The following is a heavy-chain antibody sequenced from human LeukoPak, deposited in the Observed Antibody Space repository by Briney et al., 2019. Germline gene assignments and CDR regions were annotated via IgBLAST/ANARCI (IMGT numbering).Heavy chain of an antibody. CDR1: GFTFSSYG. Sequence: GGSLRLSCAASGFTFSSYGMHWVRQAPGKGLEWVAVIWYDGSNKYYADSVKGRFTISRDNSKNTLYLQMNSLRAEDTAVYYCAQGRGSGSYPYAPYYMDVWGEGTTVTVSS. J-gene: IGHJ6*03. V-gene: IGHV3-33*06. CDR2: IWYDGSNK. CDR3: AQGRGSGSYPYAPYYMDV. D-gene: IGHD3-10*01.